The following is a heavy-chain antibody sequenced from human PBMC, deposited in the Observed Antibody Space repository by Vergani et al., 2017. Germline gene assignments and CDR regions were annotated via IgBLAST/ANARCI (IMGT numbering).Heavy chain of an antibody. V-gene: IGHV3-66*01. D-gene: IGHD6-13*01. CDR2: IYSGGST. J-gene: IGHJ4*02. Sequence: EVQLVESGGGLVKPGGSLRLSCAASGFTFSDYYMSWIRQAPGKGLEWVSVIYSGGSTYYADSVKGRFTISRDNSKNTLYLQMNSLRAEDTAVYYCAKDSEYSSSWGQGTLVTVSS. CDR1: GFTFSDYY. CDR3: AKDSEYSSS.